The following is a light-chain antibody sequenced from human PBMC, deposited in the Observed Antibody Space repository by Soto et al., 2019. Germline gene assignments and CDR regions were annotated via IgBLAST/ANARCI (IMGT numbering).Light chain of an antibody. CDR2: AAS. CDR3: QQSYKTPHT. J-gene: IGKJ2*01. Sequence: DIQMTQSPSTLSASVGDRVTITCRASQYISDWLAWYQQKPGKAPNLLIYAASNLLSGVPSRFSGSGSGTNFTLTISSLQPEDFGTYYCQQSYKTPHTFGQGTKLETK. CDR1: QYISDW. V-gene: IGKV1-39*01.